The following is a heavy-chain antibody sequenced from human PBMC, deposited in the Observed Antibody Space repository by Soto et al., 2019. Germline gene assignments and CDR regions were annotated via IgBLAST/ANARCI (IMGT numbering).Heavy chain of an antibody. V-gene: IGHV4-59*01. Sequence: SETLSLTCTVSGGSISGYYWSWIRQPPGKGLEWIGYMYNTGSTVYNPSFKSRVTISVDTSKNQFSLKLNSVTAADTAVYYCAREYSSGWYGPRRNYYFDYWGQGTLVTVSS. CDR1: GGSISGYY. CDR2: MYNTGST. D-gene: IGHD6-19*01. J-gene: IGHJ4*02. CDR3: AREYSSGWYGPRRNYYFDY.